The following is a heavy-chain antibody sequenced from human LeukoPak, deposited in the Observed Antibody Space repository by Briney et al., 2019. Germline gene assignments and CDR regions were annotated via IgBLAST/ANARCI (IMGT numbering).Heavy chain of an antibody. V-gene: IGHV3-30*04. D-gene: IGHD3-3*01. CDR1: GFTFSNYA. J-gene: IGHJ4*02. CDR2: ISYDGKKD. CDR3: AKDIEIFGVVITPDY. Sequence: GGSLRLSCAASGFTFSNYAMSWVRQTPDRVLEWVASISYDGKKDFYADSVKGRFTISRDNSKNTLYLQMNSLRAEDTAVYYCAKDIEIFGVVITPDYWGQGTLVTVSS.